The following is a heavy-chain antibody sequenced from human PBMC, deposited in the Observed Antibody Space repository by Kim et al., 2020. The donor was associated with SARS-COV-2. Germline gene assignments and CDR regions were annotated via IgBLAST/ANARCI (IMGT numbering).Heavy chain of an antibody. D-gene: IGHD3-3*01. CDR2: IYPGDSDT. V-gene: IGHV5-51*01. J-gene: IGHJ6*02. CDR3: ARHSDFWSGYYYYGMDV. Sequence: GESLKISCKGSGYSFTSYWIGWVRQMPGKGLEWMGIIYPGDSDTRYSPSFQGQVTISADKSISTAYLQWSSLKASDTAMYYCARHSDFWSGYYYYGMDVWGQGTTVTVSS. CDR1: GYSFTSYW.